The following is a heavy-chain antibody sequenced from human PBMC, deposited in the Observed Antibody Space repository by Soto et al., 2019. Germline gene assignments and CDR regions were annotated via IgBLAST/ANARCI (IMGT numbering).Heavy chain of an antibody. CDR3: ARGVGSGTYYNQYNWFDP. CDR2: INTYNGNT. V-gene: IGHV1-18*01. Sequence: ASVKVSCKTSGYTFTNFGISWVRQAPGQGLEWMGWINTYNGNTNHAQKLQGRVTMTTDTSTSTAYMELRSLRSDDTAVYYCARGVGSGTYYNQYNWFDPWGQGTLVTVSS. J-gene: IGHJ5*02. CDR1: GYTFTNFG. D-gene: IGHD3-10*01.